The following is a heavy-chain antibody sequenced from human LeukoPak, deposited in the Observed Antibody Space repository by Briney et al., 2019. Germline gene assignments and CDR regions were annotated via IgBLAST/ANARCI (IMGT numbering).Heavy chain of an antibody. J-gene: IGHJ3*02. CDR1: GFTFSDYY. CDR3: ARDRAGSRDAFDI. Sequence: GGSLRLSCEASGFTFSDYYMSWIRQAPGKGLEWVSYISSSSSYTNYADSVKGRFTISRDNAKNSLYLQMNSLRAEDTAVYYCARDRAGSRDAFDIWGQGTMVTVSS. CDR2: ISSSSSYT. V-gene: IGHV3-11*06. D-gene: IGHD6-19*01.